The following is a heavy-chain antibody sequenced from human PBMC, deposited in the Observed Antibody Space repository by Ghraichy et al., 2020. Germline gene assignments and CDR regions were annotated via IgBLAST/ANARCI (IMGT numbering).Heavy chain of an antibody. V-gene: IGHV3-30-3*01. J-gene: IGHJ6*02. CDR3: ARDIGGYYDMDV. Sequence: GGSLRLSCAASGFTFSSYAMHWVRQAPGKGLEWVAVISYDGSNKYYADSVKGRFTISRDNSKNTLYLQMNSLRAEDTAVYYCARDIGGYYDMDVWGQGTTVTVSS. CDR1: GFTFSSYA. D-gene: IGHD3-16*01. CDR2: ISYDGSNK.